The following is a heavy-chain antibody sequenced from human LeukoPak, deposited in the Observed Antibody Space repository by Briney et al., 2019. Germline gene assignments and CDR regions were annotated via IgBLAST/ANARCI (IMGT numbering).Heavy chain of an antibody. Sequence: SETLSLTCTVSGGSISSYYWSWIRQPPGKGLEWIGYNYYSGSTNYNPSLKSRVTISVDTSKNQFSLKLSSVTAADTAVYYCARGGGYYGSGSYWFDPWGQGTLVTVSS. D-gene: IGHD3-10*01. CDR2: NYYSGST. V-gene: IGHV4-59*01. J-gene: IGHJ5*02. CDR1: GGSISSYY. CDR3: ARGGGYYGSGSYWFDP.